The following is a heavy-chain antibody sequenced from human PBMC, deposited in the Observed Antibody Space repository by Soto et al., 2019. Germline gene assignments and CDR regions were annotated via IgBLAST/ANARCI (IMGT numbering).Heavy chain of an antibody. CDR2: MNPNSGHT. D-gene: IGHD6-13*01. V-gene: IGHV1-8*01. Sequence: RXSVKDSCKDSGYTLASYDIDWGRQAIGQGLDGRGWMNPNSGHTGYAQKFQGRVTMTRNTSISTAYMELSSLRSEDTAVYYCARGRQLVLGWFDPWGQGTMVTV. J-gene: IGHJ5*02. CDR1: GYTLASYD. CDR3: ARGRQLVLGWFDP.